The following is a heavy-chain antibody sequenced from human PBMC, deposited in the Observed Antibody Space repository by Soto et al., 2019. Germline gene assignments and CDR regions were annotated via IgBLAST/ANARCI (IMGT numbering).Heavy chain of an antibody. V-gene: IGHV3-33*01. CDR1: GFTFSSYG. J-gene: IGHJ6*02. CDR3: ARGLQPNYDFWSGYWNYYYYGMDV. Sequence: VGSLTLSWAASGFTFSSYGMHWVRQAPGKGLEWVAVIWYDGSNKYYADSVKGRFTISRDNSKNTLYLQMNSLRAEDTAVYYCARGLQPNYDFWSGYWNYYYYGMDVWGQGTTVTVSS. D-gene: IGHD3-3*01. CDR2: IWYDGSNK.